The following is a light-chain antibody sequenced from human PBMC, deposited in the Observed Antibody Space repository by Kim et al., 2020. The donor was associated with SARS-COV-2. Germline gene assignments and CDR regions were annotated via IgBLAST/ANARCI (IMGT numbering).Light chain of an antibody. Sequence: QLVLTQPSSLSASPGASASLTCTLRSGINVGSYRIYWYQQKPGSPPQHLLRYKSDSDKQQGSGVPSRFSGSKDASANAGILLISGLQSEDEADYYCMIWYSSAWVFGGGTQLTVL. CDR3: MIWYSSAWV. V-gene: IGLV5-45*03. CDR1: SGINVGSYR. CDR2: YKSDSDK. J-gene: IGLJ3*02.